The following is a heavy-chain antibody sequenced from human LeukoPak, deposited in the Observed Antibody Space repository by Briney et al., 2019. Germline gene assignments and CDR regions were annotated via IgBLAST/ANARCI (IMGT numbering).Heavy chain of an antibody. Sequence: SETLSLTCTVPGASFSNDYHWGWIRQSPGKGLEWIGTMGYGGRTYFSPSLKSRVSLSIDMSRTYFSLILKSVSAADTAVYYCARTKGRAVGQTAFQYWGQGTLVTVSA. CDR1: GASFSNDYH. CDR3: ARTKGRAVGQTAFQY. CDR2: MGYGGRT. D-gene: IGHD1-26*01. V-gene: IGHV4-39*07. J-gene: IGHJ4*02.